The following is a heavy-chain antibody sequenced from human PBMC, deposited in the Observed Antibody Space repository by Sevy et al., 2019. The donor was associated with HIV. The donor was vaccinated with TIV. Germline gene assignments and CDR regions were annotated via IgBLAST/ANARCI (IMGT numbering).Heavy chain of an antibody. CDR2: ISGSGVST. CDR1: RFTLRSYA. V-gene: IGHV3-23*01. D-gene: IGHD3-22*01. Sequence: GGSLRLSCAASRFTLRSYAMSWVRQAPGKGLEWVAAISGSGVSTYYADSVKGRFTISRDNSKNTLFLQMNSLGAEDTAVYYCAKEVRYDSSGYFDYWGQGILVTVSS. CDR3: AKEVRYDSSGYFDY. J-gene: IGHJ4*02.